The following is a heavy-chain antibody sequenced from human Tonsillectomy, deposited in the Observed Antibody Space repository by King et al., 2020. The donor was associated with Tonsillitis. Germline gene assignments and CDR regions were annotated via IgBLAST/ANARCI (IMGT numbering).Heavy chain of an antibody. CDR1: GFTFSSYW. CDR3: ARDRPNSWFDP. V-gene: IGHV3-74*01. CDR2: INNDGSST. Sequence: VQLVESGGGLVQPGGSLRLSCAASGFTFSSYWMHWVRQVPGKGLVWVSYINNDGSSTNYADSVKGRFTISRDNAKNTLYLQMNGLRAEDTAIYYCARDRPNSWFDPWGQGTLVTVFS. J-gene: IGHJ5*02.